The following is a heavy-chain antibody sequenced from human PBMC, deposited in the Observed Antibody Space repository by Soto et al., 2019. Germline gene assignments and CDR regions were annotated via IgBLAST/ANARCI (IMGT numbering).Heavy chain of an antibody. CDR2: LWYDGSDK. CDR3: TRVVGGLPRQEYYCDGGGAQEAYYYGMDG. D-gene: IGHD3-22*01. CDR1: GFSFSAHG. V-gene: IGHV3-33*01. Sequence: GGSLRLSCAASGFSFSAHGLHWVLQAPVKGLDRVSVLWYDGSDKHDGASVNGRLNISRDHSKNTVYLKMNNLRVEDTAVNYCTRVVGGLPRQEYYCDGGGAQEAYYYGMDGWGQGNTVTASS. J-gene: IGHJ6*02.